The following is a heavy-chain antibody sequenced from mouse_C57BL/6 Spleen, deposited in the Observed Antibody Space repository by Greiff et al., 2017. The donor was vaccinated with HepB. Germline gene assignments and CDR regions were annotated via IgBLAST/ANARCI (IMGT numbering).Heavy chain of an antibody. CDR1: GYSITSGYY. Sequence: EVQLVESGPGLVKPSQSLSLTCSVPGYSITSGYYWNWIRQFPGNKLEWMGYISYDGSNNYNPSLKNRSSITRDTSKNQFFLKLNSVTTEDTATYYCARGGTYYSNLFAYWGQGTLVTVSA. J-gene: IGHJ3*01. CDR2: ISYDGSN. V-gene: IGHV3-6*01. D-gene: IGHD2-5*01. CDR3: ARGGTYYSNLFAY.